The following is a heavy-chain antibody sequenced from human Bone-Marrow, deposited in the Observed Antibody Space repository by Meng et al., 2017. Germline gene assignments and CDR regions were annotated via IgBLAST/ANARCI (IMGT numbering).Heavy chain of an antibody. CDR1: GGSISSYY. CDR3: ARDGEYYDSSGYQDAFDI. Sequence: ETLSLTCTVSGGSISSYYWSWIRQPPGKGLEWIGYIYYSGSTNYNPSLKSRVTISVDTSKNQFSLKLSSVTAADTAVYYCARDGEYYDSSGYQDAFDIWGHGTMVTVSS. D-gene: IGHD3-22*01. V-gene: IGHV4-59*01. CDR2: IYYSGST. J-gene: IGHJ3*02.